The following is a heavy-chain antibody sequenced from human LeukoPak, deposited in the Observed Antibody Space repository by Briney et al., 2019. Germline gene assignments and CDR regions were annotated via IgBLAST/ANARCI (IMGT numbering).Heavy chain of an antibody. D-gene: IGHD1-7*01. Sequence: PGGSLRLSCAASGFTVSTNYMSWVRQAPGKGLEWVSSISAGATTTNYADSVKGRFTISRDNSRNTLYLQMNSLRAEDTAVYYCANRPWGITGTQVPYYYGMDVWGQGTTVTVSS. CDR1: GFTVSTNY. V-gene: IGHV3-23*01. CDR3: ANRPWGITGTQVPYYYGMDV. CDR2: ISAGATTT. J-gene: IGHJ6*02.